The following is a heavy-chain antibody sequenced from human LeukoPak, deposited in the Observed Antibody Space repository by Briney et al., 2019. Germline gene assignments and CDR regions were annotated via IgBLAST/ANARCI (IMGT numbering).Heavy chain of an antibody. J-gene: IGHJ4*02. CDR3: ARDEWRGPYY. CDR2: ISSSSSTR. CDR1: GFSFSDYS. D-gene: IGHD3-3*01. Sequence: PGGSLRLSCAASGFSFSDYSMNWVRQAPGKGLEWVSYISSSSSTRHYAESVKGRFTISRDNSKSTVYLQMNSLRAEDTAVYYCARDEWRGPYYWGQGTLVTVSS. V-gene: IGHV3-48*04.